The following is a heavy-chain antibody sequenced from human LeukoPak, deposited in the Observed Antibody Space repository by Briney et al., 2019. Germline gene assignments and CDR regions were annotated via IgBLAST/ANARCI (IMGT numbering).Heavy chain of an antibody. CDR1: GGSISSYY. Sequence: SETLSLTCTVSGGSISSYYWSWIRQPAGKGLEWIGRIYTSGSTNYNPSLKSRVTMSVDTSKNQFSLKPSSVTAADTAVYYCATEGYYYGMDVWGQGTTVTVSS. V-gene: IGHV4-4*07. CDR3: ATEGYYYGMDV. J-gene: IGHJ6*02. CDR2: IYTSGST.